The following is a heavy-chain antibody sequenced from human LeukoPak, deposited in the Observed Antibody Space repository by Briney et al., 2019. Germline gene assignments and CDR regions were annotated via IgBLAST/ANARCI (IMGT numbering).Heavy chain of an antibody. V-gene: IGHV3-48*01. J-gene: IGHJ4*02. D-gene: IGHD4-17*01. Sequence: GGSLRLSCAASGFTFSNYWMSWVRQAPGKGLEWLSHINSNGAVISYADSVKGRFTISRDTAKSSLYLQMNSLKIEDTAIYFCARDPDGDYDFDYWGQGTLVTVSS. CDR2: INSNGAVI. CDR3: ARDPDGDYDFDY. CDR1: GFTFSNYW.